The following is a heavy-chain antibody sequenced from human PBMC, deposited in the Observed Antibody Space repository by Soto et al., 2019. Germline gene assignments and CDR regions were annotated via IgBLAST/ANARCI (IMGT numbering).Heavy chain of an antibody. V-gene: IGHV3-48*03. CDR3: ARDVGSYLLGY. Sequence: PGGSLRLSCAASGFTFSSYEMNWVRQAPGKGLEWVSYISSSGSTIYYADSVKGRFAISRDNAKNSLYLQMNSLRAEDTAVYYCARDVGSYLLGYWGQGTLVTVSS. CDR2: ISSSGSTI. J-gene: IGHJ4*02. D-gene: IGHD1-26*01. CDR1: GFTFSSYE.